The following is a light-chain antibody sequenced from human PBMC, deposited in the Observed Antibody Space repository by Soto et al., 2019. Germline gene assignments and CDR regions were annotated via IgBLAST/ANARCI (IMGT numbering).Light chain of an antibody. V-gene: IGLV2-14*01. Sequence: QSALTQPASVSGSDGQSITISCTGTSSDVGGYNHVSWYQQRPGQAPKLMIYEVSNRPSGISNRFSGSKSGNTASLTISGLQGDDEADYYCSSCTTSSTYIFGTGTKLTVL. J-gene: IGLJ1*01. CDR1: SSDVGGYNH. CDR2: EVS. CDR3: SSCTTSSTYI.